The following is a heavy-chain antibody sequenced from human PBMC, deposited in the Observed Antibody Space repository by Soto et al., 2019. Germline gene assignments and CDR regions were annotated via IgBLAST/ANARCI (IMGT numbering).Heavy chain of an antibody. J-gene: IGHJ4*02. CDR2: INAGNGNT. Sequence: ASVKVSCKASGYTFTSYAMHWVRQAPGQRLEWMGWINAGNGNTKYSQKFQGRVTITRDTSASTAYMELSGLRSEDTAVYYCASNYSDSSGYPRVWYYFDYWGQGTLVTVSS. D-gene: IGHD3-22*01. V-gene: IGHV1-3*01. CDR1: GYTFTSYA. CDR3: ASNYSDSSGYPRVWYYFDY.